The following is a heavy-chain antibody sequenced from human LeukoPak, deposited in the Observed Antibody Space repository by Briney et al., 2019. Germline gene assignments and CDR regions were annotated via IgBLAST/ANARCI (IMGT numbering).Heavy chain of an antibody. V-gene: IGHV1-24*01. CDR2: FDPEDGET. CDR1: GYTLTELS. J-gene: IGHJ6*02. Sequence: GASVKVSCKVSGYTLTELSMHWVRQAPGKGLEWMGGFDPEDGETIYAQKFQGRVTMTEDTSTDTAYMELSSLRSEDTAVYYCARCVQITIFGVVTSRGMDVWGQGTTVTVSS. CDR3: ARCVQITIFGVVTSRGMDV. D-gene: IGHD3-3*01.